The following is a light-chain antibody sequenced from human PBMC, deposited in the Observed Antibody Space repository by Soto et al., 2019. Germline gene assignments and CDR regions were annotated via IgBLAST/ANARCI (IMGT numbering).Light chain of an antibody. CDR1: QSINSH. Sequence: DIQMTQSPSSLSASVGDRVTITCRASQSINSHLNWYQQKPGKPPKLLIHTTSSLQSGVPSRFSGSGAGTDFTLTISTLQPEDFAVYYCQYYGSSHSNTFGQGTRLEIK. CDR3: QYYGSSHSNT. J-gene: IGKJ5*01. V-gene: IGKV1-39*02. CDR2: TTS.